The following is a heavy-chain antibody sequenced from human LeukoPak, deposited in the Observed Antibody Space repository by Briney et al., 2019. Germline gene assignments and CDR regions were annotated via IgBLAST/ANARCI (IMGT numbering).Heavy chain of an antibody. V-gene: IGHV1-18*01. D-gene: IGHD4-17*01. CDR2: ISAYNGNT. CDR3: AGEGDYGDSSGVGAFDI. J-gene: IGHJ3*02. CDR1: GYTFTSYG. Sequence: GASVKVSCKASGYTFTSYGISWVRQAPGQGLEWMGWISAYNGNTNYAQKLQGRVTMTTDTSTSTAYMELRSLRSDDTAVYYCAGEGDYGDSSGVGAFDIWGQGTMVTVSS.